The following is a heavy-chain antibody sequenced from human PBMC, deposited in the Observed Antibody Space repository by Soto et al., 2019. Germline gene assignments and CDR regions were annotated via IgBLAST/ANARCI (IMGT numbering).Heavy chain of an antibody. V-gene: IGHV3-49*03. D-gene: IGHD1-26*01. CDR2: IRSKAYSRTA. CDR3: ARDRNGWETRATYYDY. CDR1: GFTFGGYG. J-gene: IGHJ4*02. Sequence: LRLSCSTSGFTFGGYGVSWFRQAPGKGLEWIGFIRSKAYSRTAEYAASVRGRFIISRDDSEGIAYLQMNSLQNEDTGVYYCARDRNGWETRATYYDYWGPGTQVTVSS.